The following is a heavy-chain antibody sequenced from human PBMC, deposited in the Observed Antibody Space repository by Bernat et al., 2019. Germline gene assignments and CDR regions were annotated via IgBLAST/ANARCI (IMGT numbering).Heavy chain of an antibody. V-gene: IGHV3-33*01. CDR1: GSTFSSYG. CDR2: IWYDGSNK. J-gene: IGHJ4*02. CDR3: ARVSSGYSYCSPFYY. Sequence: QVLLVESGGGVVQPGRSLRLSCAASGSTFSSYGMHWVRQAPGKGLVWVAVIWYDGSNKYYADSVKGRFTISRDNSKNTLYLQMNSLRAEDTAVYYCARVSSGYSYCSPFYYWGQGTLVTVSS. D-gene: IGHD5-18*01.